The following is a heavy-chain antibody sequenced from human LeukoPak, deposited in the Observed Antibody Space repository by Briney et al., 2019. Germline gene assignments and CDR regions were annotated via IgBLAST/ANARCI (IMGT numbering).Heavy chain of an antibody. CDR3: AREVTMVRGAHYYYYMDV. CDR2: INHSGST. CDR1: GGSFSGYY. Sequence: PSETLSLTCAVYGGSFSGYYWSWIRQPPGKGLEWIGEINHSGSTNYNPSLKSRVTMSVGTSKNQFSLKLSSVTAADTAVYYCAREVTMVRGAHYYYYMDVWGKGTTVTISS. J-gene: IGHJ6*03. D-gene: IGHD3-10*01. V-gene: IGHV4-34*01.